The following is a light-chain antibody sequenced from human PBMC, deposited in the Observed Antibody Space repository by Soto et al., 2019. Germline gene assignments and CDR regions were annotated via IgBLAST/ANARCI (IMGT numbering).Light chain of an antibody. Sequence: QSALTQPASVSGSPGQSITISCTGASSDVGAHNYVSWYQQYPGKAPKVMISEVTNRPSGVSNRFSGSKSGNTASLTISRLQTEDEADYYCSSYTSSNTLVFGGGTKVTVL. CDR1: SSDVGAHNY. V-gene: IGLV2-14*01. CDR3: SSYTSSNTLV. J-gene: IGLJ2*01. CDR2: EVT.